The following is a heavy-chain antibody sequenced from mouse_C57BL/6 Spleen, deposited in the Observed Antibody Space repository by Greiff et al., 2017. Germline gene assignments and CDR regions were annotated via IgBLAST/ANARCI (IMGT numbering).Heavy chain of an antibody. CDR2: ISNLAYSI. CDR3: ATQTAHAPFAY. CDR1: GFTFSDYG. J-gene: IGHJ3*01. Sequence: EVQGVESGGGLVQPGGSLKISCAASGFTFSDYGMAWVRQAPRKGPEWVAFISNLAYSINYADTVTGRFTISRENAKNTLYLEMSSLRSDDTAMYYCATQTAHAPFAYWGQGTLVTVSA. D-gene: IGHD3-2*02. V-gene: IGHV5-15*01.